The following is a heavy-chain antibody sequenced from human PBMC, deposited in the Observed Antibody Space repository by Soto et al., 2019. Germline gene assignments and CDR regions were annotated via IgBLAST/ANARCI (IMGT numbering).Heavy chain of an antibody. CDR3: ARSIHPFINDSNNPFDY. D-gene: IGHD3-22*01. V-gene: IGHV1-3*01. Sequence: QAQLVQSGAEVKKPGASVKVSCKASGYTFSRYIIHWVRQAPGQRLEWMGWIHAGSGDTKYSRKFQGRVTISRDTFASTVYMQLSGLRSEDTAVYYCARSIHPFINDSNNPFDYWGQGALVTVSS. J-gene: IGHJ4*02. CDR2: IHAGSGDT. CDR1: GYTFSRYI.